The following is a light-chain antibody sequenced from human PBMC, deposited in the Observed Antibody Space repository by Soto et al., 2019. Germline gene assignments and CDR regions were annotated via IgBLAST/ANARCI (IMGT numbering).Light chain of an antibody. V-gene: IGLV2-14*01. CDR1: IHYDF. CDR3: GSYTCTSHYV. J-gene: IGLJ1*01. Sequence: QSVLTQPASVSGSPGQSITISCTGYIHYDFVSWYQQHQGTAPKLVIYEVSNRPSRTSDRFSSSKSGHAASLTISGLQTEDEAVYKCGSYTCTSHYVVGNGTKDTV. CDR2: EVS.